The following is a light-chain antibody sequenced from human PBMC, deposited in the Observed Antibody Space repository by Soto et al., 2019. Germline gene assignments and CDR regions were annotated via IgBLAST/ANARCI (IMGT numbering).Light chain of an antibody. V-gene: IGKV1-5*03. CDR3: QQSVGT. J-gene: IGKJ1*01. CDR2: KAS. Sequence: DIQMTQSPSTLSASVGDRFTITCRASQSISSWLAWYQQKPGKAPKLLIYKASSLESGVPSRFSGSGSGTEFTLTISSLQPDDFATYYCQQSVGTFGQGTKVDIK. CDR1: QSISSW.